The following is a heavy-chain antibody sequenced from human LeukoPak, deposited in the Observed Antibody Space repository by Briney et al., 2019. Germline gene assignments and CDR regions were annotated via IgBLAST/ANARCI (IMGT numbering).Heavy chain of an antibody. Sequence: TSSETLSLTCTVSGGSISSGSYYWSWIRQPAGKGLEWIGRIYTSGSTNYNPSLKNRVTISVDTSKNQFSLKLSSVTAADTAVYYCARDRYCSSTSCYNFDYWGQGTLVTVSS. D-gene: IGHD2-2*02. CDR3: ARDRYCSSTSCYNFDY. CDR2: IYTSGST. CDR1: GGSISSGSYY. V-gene: IGHV4-61*02. J-gene: IGHJ4*02.